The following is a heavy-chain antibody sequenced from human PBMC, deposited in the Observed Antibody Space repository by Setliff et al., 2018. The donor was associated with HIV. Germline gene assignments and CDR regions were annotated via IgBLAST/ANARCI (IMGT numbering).Heavy chain of an antibody. J-gene: IGHJ5*01. CDR3: ARGGAVSADFDS. D-gene: IGHD3-16*01. CDR1: GDSIRTGAYY. V-gene: IGHV4-39*07. Sequence: PSETLSLTCTVSGDSIRTGAYYWGWIRQPPGKGLEWIGSIYYDGRTFYKPSLKSRLTISVDTSKNQFSLSLNSVTAADTAVYFCARGGAVSADFDSWGQGTLVTVSS. CDR2: IYYDGRT.